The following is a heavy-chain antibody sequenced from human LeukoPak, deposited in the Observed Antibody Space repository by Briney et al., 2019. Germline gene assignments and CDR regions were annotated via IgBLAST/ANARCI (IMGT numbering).Heavy chain of an antibody. CDR2: ISGSGGST. CDR3: AKDWAGGGSYPYFDY. J-gene: IGHJ4*02. CDR1: GFTFSSYS. Sequence: GGSLRLSCAASGFTFSSYSMNWVRQAPGKGLEWVSAISGSGGSTYYADSVKGRYTISRDNSKNTLYLQMNSLRAEDTAVYYCAKDWAGGGSYPYFDYWGQGTLVTVSS. D-gene: IGHD1-26*01. V-gene: IGHV3-23*01.